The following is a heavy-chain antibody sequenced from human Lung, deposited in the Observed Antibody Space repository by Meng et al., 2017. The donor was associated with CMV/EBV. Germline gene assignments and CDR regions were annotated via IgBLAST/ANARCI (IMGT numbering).Heavy chain of an antibody. D-gene: IGHD3-22*01. V-gene: IGHV3-74*01. Sequence: GESXKISCAASGFTFSSYWMHWVRQAPGKGLVWVSRINSDGSSTSYADSVKGRFTISRDNAKNTLYLQMNSLRAEDTAVYYCARSYYYDSSGYYYPFDYWXQGTXVTVSS. CDR2: INSDGSST. J-gene: IGHJ4*02. CDR3: ARSYYYDSSGYYYPFDY. CDR1: GFTFSSYW.